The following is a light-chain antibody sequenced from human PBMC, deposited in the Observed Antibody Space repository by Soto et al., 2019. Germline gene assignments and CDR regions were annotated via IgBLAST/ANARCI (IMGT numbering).Light chain of an antibody. CDR2: ENN. V-gene: IGLV1-51*02. Sequence: QSVLTQPPSVSAAPGQKVTISCSGSSSNIGNNYVSWYQQLPGTAPNLLIYENNKRPSGIPDRFSGSKSGTSDTLGITGLQTWDEADYYCGTWDSSLSAGIFGGGTKLTVL. CDR1: SSNIGNNY. CDR3: GTWDSSLSAGI. J-gene: IGLJ2*01.